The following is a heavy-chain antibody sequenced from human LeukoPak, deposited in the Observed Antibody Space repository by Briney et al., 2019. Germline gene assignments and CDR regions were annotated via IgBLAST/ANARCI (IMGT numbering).Heavy chain of an antibody. CDR3: AKDYRGKKLEGGWFDP. Sequence: GESLKISCKASGYPFTSYAMHWVRQAPGQRLEWMGWINAGNGNTKYSQKFQGRVTITRDTSASTAYTELSSLRSEDTAGYYCAKDYRGKKLEGGWFDPWGQGTLVTVSS. D-gene: IGHD1-26*01. V-gene: IGHV1-3*01. CDR1: GYPFTSYA. J-gene: IGHJ5*02. CDR2: INAGNGNT.